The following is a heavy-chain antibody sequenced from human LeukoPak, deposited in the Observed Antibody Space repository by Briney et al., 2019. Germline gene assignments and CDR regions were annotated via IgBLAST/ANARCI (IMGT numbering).Heavy chain of an antibody. J-gene: IGHJ4*02. Sequence: GGSLRLSCAVSGFTFSSYAMSWVRQAPGKGLEWVSGISGSGASTYYTASVKGRFTISRDNSKNTLYLQMNSLRAEDTAVYYCANIRYNSGLDYWGQGTLVTVSS. D-gene: IGHD5-18*01. CDR1: GFTFSSYA. CDR3: ANIRYNSGLDY. V-gene: IGHV3-23*01. CDR2: ISGSGAST.